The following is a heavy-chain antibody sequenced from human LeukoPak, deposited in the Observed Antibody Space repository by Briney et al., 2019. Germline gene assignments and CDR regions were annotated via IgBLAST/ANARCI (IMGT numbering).Heavy chain of an antibody. J-gene: IGHJ4*02. CDR3: TGDIYYTSANY. V-gene: IGHV3-49*04. CDR2: IRSKAYGGTT. CDR1: GFTFGDYA. D-gene: IGHD3-22*01. Sequence: GGSLRLSCTASGFTFGDYAMSWVRQAPGKGLEWVGFIRSKAYGGTTEYAASVKGRFTISRDDSKCIAYLQMNSLKTEDTAVYYCTGDIYYTSANYWGQGTLVTVSS.